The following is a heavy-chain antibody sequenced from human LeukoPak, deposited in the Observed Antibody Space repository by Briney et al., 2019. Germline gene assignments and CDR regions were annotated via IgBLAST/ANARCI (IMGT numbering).Heavy chain of an antibody. CDR3: ARGGWSLDY. J-gene: IGHJ4*02. V-gene: IGHV4-59*01. D-gene: IGHD2-15*01. CDR2: IYYSGNT. Sequence: SETLSLTCTVSGGSISSNYWSCIRQPPGKGLESIGYIYYSGNTNYNPSLKSRVTISVDTSKNQFSLKLSSVTAADTAVYYCARGGWSLDYWGQGTLVTVSS. CDR1: GGSISSNY.